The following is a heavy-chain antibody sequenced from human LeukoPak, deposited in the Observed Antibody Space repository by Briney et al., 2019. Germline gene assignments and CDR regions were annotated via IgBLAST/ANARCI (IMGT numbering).Heavy chain of an antibody. V-gene: IGHV1-69*05. Sequence: SVKVSCKASGGTFSSYAISWVRQAPGQGLEWMGGIIPIFGTANYAQKFQGRVTITTDESTSTAYMELSSLRSEDTAVYYCPRNKLLVTPPDWFDPWGQGTLVTVSS. CDR2: IIPIFGTA. CDR3: PRNKLLVTPPDWFDP. J-gene: IGHJ5*02. CDR1: GGTFSSYA. D-gene: IGHD3-3*01.